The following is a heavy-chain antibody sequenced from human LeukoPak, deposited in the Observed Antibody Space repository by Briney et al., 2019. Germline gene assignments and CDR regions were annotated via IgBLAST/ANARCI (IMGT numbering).Heavy chain of an antibody. CDR2: IDHTGST. J-gene: IGHJ5*02. CDR3: ARDSGTTGEVKFDP. D-gene: IGHD3-10*01. CDR1: GGSFSGYY. V-gene: IGHV4-59*01. Sequence: SETLSLTCAVYGGSFSGYYWSWIRQPPGKGLEWIGYIDHTGSTNYNPSLNSRVTISRDTAKNQFSLKLSSVTAADTAVYYCARDSGTTGEVKFDPWGQGTLVTVSS.